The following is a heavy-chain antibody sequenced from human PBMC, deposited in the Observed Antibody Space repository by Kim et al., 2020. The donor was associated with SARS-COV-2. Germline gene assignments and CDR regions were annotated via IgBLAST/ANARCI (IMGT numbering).Heavy chain of an antibody. CDR2: INACNGNT. CDR3: ARTLISSGYYSDY. V-gene: IGHV1-3*01. D-gene: IGHD3-22*01. CDR1: GYTFTSYA. J-gene: IGHJ4*02. Sequence: ASVKVSCKASGYTFTSYAKHWVRQAPGQRLEWMGWINACNGNTKYSQKFQGRVTITRDTSASTAYMELSSLRSEDTAVYYCARTLISSGYYSDYWGQGTLVTVSS.